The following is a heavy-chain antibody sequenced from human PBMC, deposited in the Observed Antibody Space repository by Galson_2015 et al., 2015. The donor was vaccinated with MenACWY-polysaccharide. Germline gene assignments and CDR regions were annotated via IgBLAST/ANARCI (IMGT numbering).Heavy chain of an antibody. CDR3: AKVGPRSSWTMGTDY. CDR2: RGSGGGL. D-gene: IGHD6-13*01. Sequence: SLRLSCAASGFSFSANGLSWVRQAPGRGLEWVSGRGSGGGLYYADSVKGRFTVSRDNSKNTLYLQMNNLRAEDTAVYYCAKVGPRSSWTMGTDYWGQGPLLTVSS. J-gene: IGHJ4*02. CDR1: GFSFSANG. V-gene: IGHV3-23*01.